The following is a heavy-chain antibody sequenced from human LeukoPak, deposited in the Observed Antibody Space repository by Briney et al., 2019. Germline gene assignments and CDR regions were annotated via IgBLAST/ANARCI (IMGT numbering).Heavy chain of an antibody. CDR3: AKCLGVRGVMYYFDY. D-gene: IGHD3-10*01. J-gene: IGHJ4*02. CDR2: ISGSGGST. CDR1: GFTFSSYA. Sequence: HPGGSLRLSCAASGFTFSSYAMSWVRQAPGKGLEWVSAISGSGGSTYYADSVKGRFTISRDNSKNTLYLQMNSLRAEDTAVYYCAKCLGVRGVMYYFDYWGQGTLVTVSS. V-gene: IGHV3-23*01.